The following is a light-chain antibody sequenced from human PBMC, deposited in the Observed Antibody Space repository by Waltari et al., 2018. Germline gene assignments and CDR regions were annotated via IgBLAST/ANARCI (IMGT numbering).Light chain of an antibody. J-gene: IGLJ1*01. CDR3: QTWDATSPFV. V-gene: IGLV3-1*01. CDR2: QDK. Sequence: SFELTQPPSVSVSAGQTATITCSGDQLGNKYTSWYQQKPGQSPVGVIFQDKKRPSGLPERFSGSNSGNTATLTISGTQATDEADYYCQTWDATSPFVFGSGTTVSVL. CDR1: QLGNKY.